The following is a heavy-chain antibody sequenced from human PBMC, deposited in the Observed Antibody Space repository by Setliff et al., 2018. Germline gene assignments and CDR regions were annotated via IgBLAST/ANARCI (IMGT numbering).Heavy chain of an antibody. D-gene: IGHD6-6*01. CDR1: GFTFSGYG. CDR3: ARALPSIHIDY. V-gene: IGHV3-33*08. J-gene: IGHJ4*02. Sequence: PGGSLRLSCSASGFTFSGYGMHWVRQAPGKGLEWVAALGYDGTYKNFVDSVKARFTISGDNSKDTLYLQMNSLRSEDTAVYYCARALPSIHIDYWGQGTLVTVSS. CDR2: LGYDGTYK.